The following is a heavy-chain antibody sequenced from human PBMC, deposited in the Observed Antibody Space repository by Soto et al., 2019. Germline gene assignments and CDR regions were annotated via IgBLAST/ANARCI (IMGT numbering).Heavy chain of an antibody. CDR3: AKVELAVGAADY. J-gene: IGHJ4*02. V-gene: IGHV3-23*01. CDR1: GFTFSSYA. Sequence: EVQLLESGGGLVQPGGSLRLSCTASGFTFSSYAMSWVRQAPGKGLEWVSTISGSGTGTYYADSVKGQFTISRDNSKNTLSLQMNSLRAEDTAIYCCAKVELAVGAADYWGQGTLVTVSS. CDR2: ISGSGTGT. D-gene: IGHD1-26*01.